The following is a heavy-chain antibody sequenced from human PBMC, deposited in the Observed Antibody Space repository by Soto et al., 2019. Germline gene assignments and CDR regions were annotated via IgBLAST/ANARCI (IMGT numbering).Heavy chain of an antibody. D-gene: IGHD5-18*01. CDR1: GFTFSSYC. Sequence: GSLRLSVAASGFTFSSYCMQWVRQAPGKGLEWVAVISYDGSNKYYADSVKGRFTISRDNSKNTLYLQMNSLRAEDTAVYYCAKRGYGRYNWFDPWGQGTLVTVSS. CDR3: AKRGYGRYNWFDP. CDR2: ISYDGSNK. J-gene: IGHJ5*02. V-gene: IGHV3-30*18.